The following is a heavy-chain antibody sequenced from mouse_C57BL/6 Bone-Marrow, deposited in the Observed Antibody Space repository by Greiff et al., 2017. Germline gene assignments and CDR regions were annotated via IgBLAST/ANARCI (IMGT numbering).Heavy chain of an antibody. CDR2: IDPANGNT. D-gene: IGHD1-1*01. Sequence: VQLQQSVAELVRPGASVKLSCTASGFNIKNTYMHWVKQRPEQGLEWIGRIDPANGNTKYAPKFQGKATITADTSSNTAYLQLSSLTSEDTAIYYCAMIHITTRINYYAMDYWGQGTSVTVSS. CDR1: GFNIKNTY. J-gene: IGHJ4*01. CDR3: AMIHITTRINYYAMDY. V-gene: IGHV14-3*01.